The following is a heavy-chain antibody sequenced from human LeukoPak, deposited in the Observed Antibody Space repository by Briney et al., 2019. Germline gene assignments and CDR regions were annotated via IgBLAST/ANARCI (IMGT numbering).Heavy chain of an antibody. V-gene: IGHV4-39*01. CDR3: ASKPKGYCTNGVCYSVFDY. CDR2: IYYSGST. CDR1: GGSISSSSYY. D-gene: IGHD2-8*01. J-gene: IGHJ4*02. Sequence: PSETLSLTCTVSGGSISSSSYYWGWIRQPPGKGLEWIGSIYYSGSTYHNPSLKSRITISVDTSNNQFSLKLSSVTAADTAVYYCASKPKGYCTNGVCYSVFDYWGQGTLVTVSS.